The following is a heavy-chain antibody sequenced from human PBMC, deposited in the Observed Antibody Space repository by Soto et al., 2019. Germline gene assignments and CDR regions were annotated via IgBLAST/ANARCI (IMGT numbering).Heavy chain of an antibody. CDR2: ISYDGSNK. CDR1: GFTFSRYG. D-gene: IGHD3-9*01. CDR3: AKERRSGANFDILTGYYDYGLYV. J-gene: IGHJ6*02. Sequence: GGSLRLSCAASGFTFSRYGMHWVRQAPGKGLEWVAVISYDGSNKYYADSVKGRFTISRDNSKNTLYLQMNSLRAEDTAVYYCAKERRSGANFDILTGYYDYGLYVCGQGTTVTVSS. V-gene: IGHV3-30*18.